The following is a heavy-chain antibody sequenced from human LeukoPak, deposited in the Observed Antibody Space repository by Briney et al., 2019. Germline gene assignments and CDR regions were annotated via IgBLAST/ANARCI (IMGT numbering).Heavy chain of an antibody. D-gene: IGHD2-21*02. CDR3: ARIRGGDSGSLCYNH. Sequence: SETLSLTCGVFGVSINDYYWSWIRQSPGKGLEWIGEISHTDGTRYSPSFQSRVTMSAGNYENQLSLKLIFVTAADTAVYYCARIRGGDSGSLCYNHWGLGTLVTVSS. V-gene: IGHV4-34*01. CDR2: ISHTDGT. J-gene: IGHJ4*02. CDR1: GVSINDYY.